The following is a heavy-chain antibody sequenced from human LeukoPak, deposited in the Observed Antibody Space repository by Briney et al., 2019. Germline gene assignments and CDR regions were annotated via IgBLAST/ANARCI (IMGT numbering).Heavy chain of an antibody. CDR2: IRSKANSYAT. J-gene: IGHJ4*02. CDR1: GFTFSGSA. V-gene: IGHV3-73*01. D-gene: IGHD6-6*01. CDR3: TRHGSSSGG. Sequence: VGSLRLSCAASGFTFSGSAMHWVRQASGKGLEWVGRIRSKANSYATAYAASVKGRFTISRDDSMNTAYLQMNSLKTEDTAVYYCTRHGSSSGGGGQGTLVTVSS.